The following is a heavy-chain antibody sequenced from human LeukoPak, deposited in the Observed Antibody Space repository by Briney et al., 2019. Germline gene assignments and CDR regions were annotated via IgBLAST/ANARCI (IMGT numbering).Heavy chain of an antibody. CDR2: ISSSGSTI. J-gene: IGHJ5*02. Sequence: GGSLRLSCAASGFTFSSYEMNWVRQAPGKGLEWVSYISSSGSTIYYADSVKGRFTISRDNAKNSLYLQMNSLRAEDTAVYYCARVAAAGIFYWFDPWGQGTLVTVSS. CDR1: GFTFSSYE. V-gene: IGHV3-48*03. D-gene: IGHD6-13*01. CDR3: ARVAAAGIFYWFDP.